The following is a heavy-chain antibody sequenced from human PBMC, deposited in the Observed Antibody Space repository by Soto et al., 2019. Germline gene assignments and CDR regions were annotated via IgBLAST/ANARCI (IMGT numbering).Heavy chain of an antibody. Sequence: SVKVSCKASGGTFSSYAISWERQPPGHGLECRGGIIPIFGTANYAQKFQGRVTITADKSTSTAYMELSSLRSEDTAVYYCASVPPDDYYDSSGYSGWFDPWGQGTLVTVSS. J-gene: IGHJ5*02. CDR2: IIPIFGTA. CDR3: ASVPPDDYYDSSGYSGWFDP. CDR1: GGTFSSYA. D-gene: IGHD3-22*01. V-gene: IGHV1-69*06.